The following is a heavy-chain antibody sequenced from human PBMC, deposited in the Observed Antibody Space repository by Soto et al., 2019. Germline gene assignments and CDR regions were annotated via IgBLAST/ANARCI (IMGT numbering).Heavy chain of an antibody. CDR1: GYTFTSYH. J-gene: IGHJ4*02. Sequence: QVQLVQSGAEVKKPGASVKVSCKTSGYTFTSYHITWVRQAPGQGLEWMGWISAYNTNTNYAQKFQGRVTRTTDTLTSTAYMELRSLRSDDTAVYYCARDTPPTDYWGQGTLVTVSS. CDR2: ISAYNTNT. V-gene: IGHV1-18*01. CDR3: ARDTPPTDY.